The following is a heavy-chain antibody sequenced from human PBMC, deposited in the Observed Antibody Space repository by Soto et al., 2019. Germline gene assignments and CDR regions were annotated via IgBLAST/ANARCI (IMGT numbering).Heavy chain of an antibody. J-gene: IGHJ4*02. V-gene: IGHV3-74*01. Sequence: EVPLVESGGGLVQPGGSLRLSCVASGFTFSNYWMHWLRQAPGKGLVWVSRITSDGSTTYYADSVKGRFTISRDNAKNTLYLQVNSLRAEDTAVYYCARDQDGAGGTADYWGQGTLVTVSS. D-gene: IGHD1-26*01. CDR2: ITSDGSTT. CDR3: ARDQDGAGGTADY. CDR1: GFTFSNYW.